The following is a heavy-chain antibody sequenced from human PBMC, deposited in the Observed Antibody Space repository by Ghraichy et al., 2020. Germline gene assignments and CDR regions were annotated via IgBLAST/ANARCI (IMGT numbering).Heavy chain of an antibody. CDR2: INPNSGGT. CDR1: GYTFTGHY. D-gene: IGHD3-22*01. V-gene: IGHV1-2*02. Sequence: ASVKVSCKASGYTFTGHYMFWVRLAPRLRLEWIGWINPNSGGTNYEQKFQGRVTMTRDTSISPAYMELSRLRSDDTAVYYCAREGGIYYDSSGYYYPQPPFCWGQGTLVTVSS. CDR3: AREGGIYYDSSGYYYPQPPFC. J-gene: IGHJ4*02.